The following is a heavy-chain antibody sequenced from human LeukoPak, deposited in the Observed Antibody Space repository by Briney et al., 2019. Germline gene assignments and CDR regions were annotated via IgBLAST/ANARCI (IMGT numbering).Heavy chain of an antibody. V-gene: IGHV3-23*01. D-gene: IGHD3-22*01. Sequence: GGSLRLSCAASGFTFSSYAMSWVRQAPGKGLEWVSAISGSGGSTYYAGSVKGRFTISRDNSKNTLYLQMNSLRAEDTAVYYCAKDLVYDSSGTTPNWFDPWGQGTLVTVSS. CDR3: AKDLVYDSSGTTPNWFDP. J-gene: IGHJ5*02. CDR1: GFTFSSYA. CDR2: ISGSGGST.